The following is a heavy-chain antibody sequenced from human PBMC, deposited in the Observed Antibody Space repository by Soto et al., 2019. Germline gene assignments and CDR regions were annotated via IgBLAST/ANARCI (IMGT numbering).Heavy chain of an antibody. CDR3: ARDYSSYGPFDY. CDR1: GFTFSSYA. J-gene: IGHJ4*02. D-gene: IGHD5-18*01. V-gene: IGHV3-23*01. CDR2: ISGSGATT. Sequence: PGGSLRLSCAASGFTFSSYAMTWVRQAPGKGLEWVSGISGSGATTSCADSVKGRFTISRDNAKNSLYLQMNSLRAEDTAVYYCARDYSSYGPFDYWGQGTLVTVSS.